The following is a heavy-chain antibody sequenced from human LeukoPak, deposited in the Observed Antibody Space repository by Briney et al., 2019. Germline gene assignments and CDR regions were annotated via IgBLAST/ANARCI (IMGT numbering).Heavy chain of an antibody. J-gene: IGHJ4*02. D-gene: IGHD5-18*01. V-gene: IGHV3-48*01. CDR2: ISSSSSTI. Sequence: GGSLRLSCAASGFTFSSYSMNWVRQAPGKGLEWVSYISSSSSTIYYADSVKGRFNISRDNAKNSLYLQMNSLRAEDTAVYYCASLLNKVQLAQDYWGQGTLVTVSS. CDR1: GFTFSSYS. CDR3: ASLLNKVQLAQDY.